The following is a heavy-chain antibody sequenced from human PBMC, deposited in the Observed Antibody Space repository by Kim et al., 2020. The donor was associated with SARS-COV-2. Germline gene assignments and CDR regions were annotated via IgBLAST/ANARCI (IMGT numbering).Heavy chain of an antibody. CDR2: ISAYNGNT. D-gene: IGHD5-18*01. Sequence: ASVKVSCKASGYTFTSYGISWVRQAPGQGLEWMGWISAYNGNTNYAQKLQGRVTMTTDTSTSTAYMELRSLRSDDTAVYYCARDGNTEGYYYGMDVWGQGTTVTVSS. V-gene: IGHV1-18*01. J-gene: IGHJ6*02. CDR1: GYTFTSYG. CDR3: ARDGNTEGYYYGMDV.